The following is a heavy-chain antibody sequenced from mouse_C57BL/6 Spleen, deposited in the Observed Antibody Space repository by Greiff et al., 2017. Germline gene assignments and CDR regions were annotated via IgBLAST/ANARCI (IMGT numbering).Heavy chain of an antibody. D-gene: IGHD1-1*01. CDR1: GYTFTSYW. CDR2: IYPGSGST. V-gene: IGHV1-55*01. CDR3: ASNPRYYDGSSSWYFDV. Sequence: QVQLQQPGAELVKPGASVKMSCKASGYTFTSYWITWVKQRPGQGLEWIGDIYPGSGSTNYNEKFKSKATLTVDTSSSTAYMQLSSLTSEDSAVYYCASNPRYYDGSSSWYFDVWGTGTTVTVSS. J-gene: IGHJ1*03.